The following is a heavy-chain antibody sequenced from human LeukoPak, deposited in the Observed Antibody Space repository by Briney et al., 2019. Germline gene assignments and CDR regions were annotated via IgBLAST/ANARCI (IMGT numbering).Heavy chain of an antibody. CDR1: GFTFGSYG. D-gene: IGHD1-26*01. CDR2: VSYDGSTK. CDR3: GKEDNEGATDFGMDV. J-gene: IGHJ6*02. Sequence: PGRSLRLSCAASGFTFGSYGMQSVRQAPGKGLEWVAVVSYDGSTKFYADSVKGRFAISRDNSRNPLYLQINSLTGDDTALYYCGKEDNEGATDFGMDVWGQGTTATVSS. V-gene: IGHV3-30*18.